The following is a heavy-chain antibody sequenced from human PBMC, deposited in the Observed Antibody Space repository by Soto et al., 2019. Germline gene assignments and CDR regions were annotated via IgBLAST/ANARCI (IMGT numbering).Heavy chain of an antibody. CDR2: ISSSSSYI. V-gene: IGHV3-21*01. Sequence: GGSLRLSCAASGFTFSSYSMNWVRQAPGKGLEWVSSISSSSSYIYYADSVKGRFTISRDNAKNSLYLQMNSLRAEDTAVYYCARYQCSSTSCYDPALDYYYYYMDVWGKGTTVTVSS. J-gene: IGHJ6*03. CDR1: GFTFSSYS. CDR3: ARYQCSSTSCYDPALDYYYYYMDV. D-gene: IGHD2-2*01.